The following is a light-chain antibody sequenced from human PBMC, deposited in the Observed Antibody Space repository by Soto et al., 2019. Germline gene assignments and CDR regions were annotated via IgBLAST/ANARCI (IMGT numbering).Light chain of an antibody. J-gene: IGKJ5*01. CDR3: PHYGPPSIT. CDR2: GAS. CDR1: QSVSTN. Sequence: EIVMTHSPSTLSGSPGERATLSFRASQSVSTNLAWYQQKPGQATRLLIYGASSRATGIPDRFSGSGSGTDFTLTISRLEPEDYALYYCPHYGPPSITLGQGTRLAI. V-gene: IGKV3-20*01.